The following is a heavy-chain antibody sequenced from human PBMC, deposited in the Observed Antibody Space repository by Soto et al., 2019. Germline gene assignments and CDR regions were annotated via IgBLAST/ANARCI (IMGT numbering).Heavy chain of an antibody. V-gene: IGHV3-23*01. CDR1: RFPFSTYG. Sequence: QPGGSLRLSCAASRFPFSTYGMSWVRQVSGKGLEWVSGVSGSGRHTYYADSVKGRFTISRDNSKNTMSLLIDSLRVEDTAVYYCAKDRGVLGGVAGIMDFWGQGTLVTVSS. CDR2: VSGSGRHT. D-gene: IGHD6-19*01. CDR3: AKDRGVLGGVAGIMDF. J-gene: IGHJ4*02.